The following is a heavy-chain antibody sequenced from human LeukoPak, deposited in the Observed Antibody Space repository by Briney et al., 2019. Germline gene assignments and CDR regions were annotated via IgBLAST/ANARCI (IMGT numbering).Heavy chain of an antibody. V-gene: IGHV3-64*01. CDR3: ARDLFFSYYFDY. Sequence: GGSLRLSFAASGFTFSSYAMHWVRQAPGKGLEYVSAISSNGGSTYYANSVKGRFTISRDNSKNTLYLQMGSLRAEDMAVYYCARDLFFSYYFDYWGQGTLVTVSS. CDR1: GFTFSSYA. J-gene: IGHJ4*02. D-gene: IGHD3-3*01. CDR2: ISSNGGST.